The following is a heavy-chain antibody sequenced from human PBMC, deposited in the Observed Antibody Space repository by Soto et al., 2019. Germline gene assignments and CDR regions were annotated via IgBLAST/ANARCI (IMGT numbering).Heavy chain of an antibody. D-gene: IGHD2-2*01. V-gene: IGHV1-3*01. CDR2: INVGIGDT. J-gene: IGHJ5*02. CDR1: GYTFTTHT. Sequence: QVQLVQSGAEVKKPGASVKVSCKTSGYTFTTHTLHWVRQDPGQRLEWMGWINVGIGDTKYSQRCQGRVTISRDTSATTAYMDLRSFRSEDTAVYYCAPACGMHRDHWGQGTLVTVSS. CDR3: APACGMHRDH.